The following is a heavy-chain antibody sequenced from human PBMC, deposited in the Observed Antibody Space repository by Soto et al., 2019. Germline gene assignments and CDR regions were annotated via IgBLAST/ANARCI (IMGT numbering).Heavy chain of an antibody. CDR1: GFTFSSYA. J-gene: IGHJ4*02. D-gene: IGHD5-18*01. V-gene: IGHV3-23*01. Sequence: GGSLRLSCAASGFTFSSYAMSWVRQAPGKGLEWVSAISGSGGSTYYADSVKGRFTISRDNSKNTLYLQMNSLRAEDTAVYYCAKDLLADTAIDIDYWGQGTLVTVSS. CDR3: AKDLLADTAIDIDY. CDR2: ISGSGGST.